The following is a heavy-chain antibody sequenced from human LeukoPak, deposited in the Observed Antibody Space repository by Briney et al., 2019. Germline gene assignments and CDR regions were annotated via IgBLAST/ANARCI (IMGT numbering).Heavy chain of an antibody. CDR1: GFSFTTYG. D-gene: IGHD1-26*01. Sequence: GGSLRLSCAASGFSFTTYGLNWVRQAPGKGLEWVGRIKSKTDGGTTDFAAPVKGRFTISRDDSKNTLYLQMNSLKTEDTAVYYCTTDLYSGNYFGYFDYWGQGTLVTVSS. CDR3: TTDLYSGNYFGYFDY. V-gene: IGHV3-15*01. CDR2: IKSKTDGGTT. J-gene: IGHJ4*02.